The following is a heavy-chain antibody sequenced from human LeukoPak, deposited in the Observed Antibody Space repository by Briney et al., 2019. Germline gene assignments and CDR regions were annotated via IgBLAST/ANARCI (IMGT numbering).Heavy chain of an antibody. D-gene: IGHD5-12*01. CDR2: ISTDGRGT. J-gene: IGHJ5*02. Sequence: GGSLRLSCSASGFTFNIYAMHWVRQAPGTGLEYVSAISTDGRGTYYADSVKGRFTISRDNSKNALYLQMSSLRPEDTAIYYCVRYSNSCYAPWGQGTLVTVSS. V-gene: IGHV3-64D*06. CDR3: VRYSNSCYAP. CDR1: GFTFNIYA.